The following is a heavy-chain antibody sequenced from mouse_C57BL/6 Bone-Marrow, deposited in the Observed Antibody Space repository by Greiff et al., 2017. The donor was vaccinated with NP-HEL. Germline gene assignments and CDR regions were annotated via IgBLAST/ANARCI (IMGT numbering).Heavy chain of an antibody. CDR1: GYTFTSYW. Sequence: VQLQQPGAELVMPGASVKLSCKASGYTFTSYWMHWVKQRPGQGLEWIGEIDPSDSYTNYNQKFKGKSTLTVDKSSSTAYMQLSSLTSEDSAVYYCARSYDGYYFDVWGTGTTVTVSS. D-gene: IGHD2-3*01. J-gene: IGHJ1*03. V-gene: IGHV1-69*01. CDR3: ARSYDGYYFDV. CDR2: IDPSDSYT.